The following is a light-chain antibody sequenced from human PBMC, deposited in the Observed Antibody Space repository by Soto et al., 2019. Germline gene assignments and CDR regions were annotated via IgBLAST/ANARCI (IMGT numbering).Light chain of an antibody. CDR2: EVT. J-gene: IGLJ1*01. V-gene: IGLV2-8*01. CDR3: SSYAGGHNPS. Sequence: QSALTQPPSASGSPGQSVTISCTGTSSDVGGHNYVSWYQQHPGKAPKLLIYEVTKRPSGVPDRFSGSKSGNTASLTVSGLQAEDEAHYYCSSYAGGHNPSFGTGTKVTVL. CDR1: SSDVGGHNY.